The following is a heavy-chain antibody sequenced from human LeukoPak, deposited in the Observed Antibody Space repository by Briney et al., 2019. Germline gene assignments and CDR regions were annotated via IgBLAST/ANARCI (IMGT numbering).Heavy chain of an antibody. J-gene: IGHJ4*02. CDR2: IIPIFGTA. Sequence: SVKVSCKASGGTFSSYAISWVRQAPGQGLEWMGGIIPIFGTANYTQKFQGRVTITTDESTSTAYMELSSLRSEDTAVYYCAREKYDSSGYYSLCFDYWGQGTLVTVSS. CDR1: GGTFSSYA. CDR3: AREKYDSSGYYSLCFDY. D-gene: IGHD3-22*01. V-gene: IGHV1-69*05.